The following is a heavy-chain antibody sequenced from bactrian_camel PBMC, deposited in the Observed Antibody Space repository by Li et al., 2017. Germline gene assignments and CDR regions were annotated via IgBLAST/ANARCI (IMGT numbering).Heavy chain of an antibody. V-gene: IGHV3S53*01. CDR2: IHRDGRT. CDR3: AADPPRAWGRCRGDFGY. Sequence: VQLVKSGGGSVQAGGSLTLFCAASGYTYCMAWFRQLPGKDREGVAAIHRDGRTKYGDRVKGRFTISKDNAENILYLQMNNLKPEDTAMYYCAADPPRAWGRCRGDFGYWGQGTQVTVS. D-gene: IGHD5*01. J-gene: IGHJ6*01. CDR1: GYTYC.